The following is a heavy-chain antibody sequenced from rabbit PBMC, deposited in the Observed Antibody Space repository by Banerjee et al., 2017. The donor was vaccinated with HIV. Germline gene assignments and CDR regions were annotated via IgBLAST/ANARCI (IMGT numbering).Heavy chain of an antibody. V-gene: IGHV1S40*01. Sequence: QSLEESGGDLVKPGASLTLTCTASGVSFSSSSYMCWVRQAPGKGLEWIACINTATGKAVYASWAKGRFTISKTSSTTVTLQMTSLTAADTATYFCARDLFDGTDNLWGPGTLVTVS. D-gene: IGHD5-1*01. CDR1: GVSFSSSSY. CDR2: INTATGKA. CDR3: ARDLFDGTDNL. J-gene: IGHJ6*01.